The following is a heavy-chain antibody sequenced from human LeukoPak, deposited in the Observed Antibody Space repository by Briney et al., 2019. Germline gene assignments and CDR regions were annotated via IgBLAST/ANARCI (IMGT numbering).Heavy chain of an antibody. D-gene: IGHD3-10*01. V-gene: IGHV1-8*01. Sequence: APVKVSCKASGYTFTSYDINWVRQATGQGLEWMGWMNPNSGNTGYAQKFQGRVTMTRNTSISTAYMELSSLRSEDTAVYYCAMVDYYGSGVDFDYWGQGTLVTVSS. CDR2: MNPNSGNT. CDR3: AMVDYYGSGVDFDY. CDR1: GYTFTSYD. J-gene: IGHJ4*02.